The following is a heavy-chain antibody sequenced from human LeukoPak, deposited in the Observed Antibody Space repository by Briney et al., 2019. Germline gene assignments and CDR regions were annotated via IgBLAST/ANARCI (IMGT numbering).Heavy chain of an antibody. CDR3: ATTFSGYVSSWPEYFQH. CDR1: GVSISNYY. J-gene: IGHJ1*01. Sequence: SETLSLTCTVPGVSISNYYWSWIRQPPGKGLEWIGYYYYSGNTNYNPSLKSRVIISADTSKNQFSLRLFSVTASDTAVYYCATTFSGYVSSWPEYFQHWGQGSMVTFSS. CDR2: YYYSGNT. V-gene: IGHV4-59*08. D-gene: IGHD6-13*01.